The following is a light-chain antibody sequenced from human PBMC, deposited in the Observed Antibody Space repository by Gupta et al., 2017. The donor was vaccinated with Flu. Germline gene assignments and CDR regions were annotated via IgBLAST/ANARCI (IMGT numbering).Light chain of an antibody. J-gene: IGLJ2*01. CDR2: QDS. CDR3: KAWDSSTANVV. V-gene: IGLV3-1*01. Sequence: SYELTQPLSASVSPGQTASITCSGDKLGDKYACWYQQKPGQSPVLVIYQDSKRPSGIPERFSGSNSGNTATLTISGTQAMDEADYYCKAWDSSTANVVFVGGTKLTVL. CDR1: KLGDKY.